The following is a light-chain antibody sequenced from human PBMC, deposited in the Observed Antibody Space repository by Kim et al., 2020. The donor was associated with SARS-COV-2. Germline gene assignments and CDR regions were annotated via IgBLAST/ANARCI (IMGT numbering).Light chain of an antibody. Sequence: ASVGDRVTITCQASKDISNYLNWYQQKAGKAPKLLIYDASNLERGVSSRFSGSGSGTDFTFTISSLQPEDIATYYCQQYDDLPPYSFGQGTKLEI. CDR1: KDISNY. J-gene: IGKJ2*03. CDR3: QQYDDLPPYS. CDR2: DAS. V-gene: IGKV1-33*01.